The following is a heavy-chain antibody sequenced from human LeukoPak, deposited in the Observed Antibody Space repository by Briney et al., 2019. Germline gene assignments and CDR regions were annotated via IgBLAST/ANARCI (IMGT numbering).Heavy chain of an antibody. D-gene: IGHD6-13*01. CDR3: AKKTPGTYPFDH. CDR2: SGTAGDT. V-gene: IGHV3-23*01. J-gene: IGHJ4*02. CDR1: GFTFSSSA. Sequence: GGSLRLSCAASGFTFSSSAMNWVRQVPGKGLEWVSASGTAGDTYYADSVKGRFTISRDDSKNTLYLQMTSLRAEDTAVYYCAKKTPGTYPFDHWGQGTLVTVSP.